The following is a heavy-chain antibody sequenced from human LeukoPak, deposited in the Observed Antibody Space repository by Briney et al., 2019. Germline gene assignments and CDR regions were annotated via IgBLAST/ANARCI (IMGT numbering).Heavy chain of an antibody. CDR2: IIPIFGTA. J-gene: IGHJ5*02. CDR1: GGAFSRYA. V-gene: IGHV1-69*06. CDR3: ARSYCSSTSCYVRMAGWFDP. Sequence: SVKVSCKASGGAFSRYAISWVRQAPGQGLEWMGGIIPIFGTANYAQKFQGRVTITADKSTSTAYMELSSLRSEDTAVYYCARSYCSSTSCYVRMAGWFDPWGQGTLVTVSS. D-gene: IGHD2-2*01.